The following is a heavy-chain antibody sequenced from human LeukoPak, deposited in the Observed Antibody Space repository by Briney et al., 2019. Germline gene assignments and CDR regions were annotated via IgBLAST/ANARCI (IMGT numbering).Heavy chain of an antibody. Sequence: GGSLRLSCAASGFTVSSNYMSWVRQAPGKGLEWVSVIYSGGSTYYADSVKGRFTISRDNSKNTLYLQMNSLRAEDTAVYYCARSPWGYYYGMDVWGQGTTVTVSS. V-gene: IGHV3-53*01. J-gene: IGHJ6*02. D-gene: IGHD3-16*01. CDR1: GFTVSSNY. CDR2: IYSGGST. CDR3: ARSPWGYYYGMDV.